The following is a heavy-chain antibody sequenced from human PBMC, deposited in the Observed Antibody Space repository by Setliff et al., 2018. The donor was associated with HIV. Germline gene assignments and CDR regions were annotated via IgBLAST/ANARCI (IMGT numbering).Heavy chain of an antibody. J-gene: IGHJ4*02. CDR2: IYYSGST. CDR1: GGSISSFY. Sequence: PSETLSLTCTVSGGSISSFYWSWIRQPPGKGLEWIGYIYYSGSTSYNPSLKSRVTISVDTSKNQFSLKLSSVTAADTAVYYCARGVSALGYWGQGTLVTVSS. V-gene: IGHV4-59*08. D-gene: IGHD3-16*01. CDR3: ARGVSALGY.